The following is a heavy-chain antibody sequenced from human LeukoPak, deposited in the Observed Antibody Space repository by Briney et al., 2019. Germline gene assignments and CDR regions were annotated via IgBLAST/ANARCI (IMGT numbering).Heavy chain of an antibody. J-gene: IGHJ5*02. Sequence: GGSLRLSCAASGCTFSSYGMHWVRQAPGKGLEWVAVISYDGSNKYYADSVKGRFTISRDNSKNTLYLQMNSLRAEDTAVYYCAKETSRGYSYGYDNWFDPWGQGTLVTVSS. CDR1: GCTFSSYG. CDR2: ISYDGSNK. CDR3: AKETSRGYSYGYDNWFDP. V-gene: IGHV3-30*18. D-gene: IGHD5-18*01.